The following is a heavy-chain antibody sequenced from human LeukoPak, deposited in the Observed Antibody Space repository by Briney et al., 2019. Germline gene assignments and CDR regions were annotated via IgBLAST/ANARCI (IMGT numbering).Heavy chain of an antibody. CDR2: TYHSGST. Sequence: KPSETLSLTCAASGYSISSGYYWGWIRQPPGKGLEWIGSTYHSGSTYYNPSLKSRVTISVDTSKNQFSLKLSSVTAADTAVYYCAHDSGSYFDASDIWGQGTMVTVSS. CDR3: AHDSGSYFDASDI. J-gene: IGHJ3*02. V-gene: IGHV4-38-2*01. D-gene: IGHD1-26*01. CDR1: GYSISSGYY.